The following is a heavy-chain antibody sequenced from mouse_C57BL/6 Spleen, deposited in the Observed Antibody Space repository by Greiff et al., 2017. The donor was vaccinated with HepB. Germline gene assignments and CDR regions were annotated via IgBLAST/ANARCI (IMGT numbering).Heavy chain of an antibody. J-gene: IGHJ1*03. Sequence: EVKLQESGPGLVKPSQSLSLTCSVTGYSITSGYYWNWIRQFPGNKLEWMGYISYDGSNNYNPSLKNRISITRDTSKNQFFLKLNSVTTEDTATYYCARGPYDGYWYFDVWGTGTTVTVSS. D-gene: IGHD2-12*01. CDR2: ISYDGSN. CDR1: GYSITSGYY. CDR3: ARGPYDGYWYFDV. V-gene: IGHV3-6*01.